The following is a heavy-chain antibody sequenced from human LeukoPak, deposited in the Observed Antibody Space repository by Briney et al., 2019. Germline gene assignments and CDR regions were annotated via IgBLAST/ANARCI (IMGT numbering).Heavy chain of an antibody. CDR2: IYTSGST. CDR3: ARGHSVWGFDY. J-gene: IGHJ4*02. V-gene: IGHV4-4*07. Sequence: SETLSPTCTVSGGSLSSYYWSWIRQPAGKGLEWIGRIYTSGSTNYNPSLKSRVTMSVDTSKNQFSLKLSSVTAADTAVYYCARGHSVWGFDYWGQGTLVTVSS. D-gene: IGHD3-16*01. CDR1: GGSLSSYY.